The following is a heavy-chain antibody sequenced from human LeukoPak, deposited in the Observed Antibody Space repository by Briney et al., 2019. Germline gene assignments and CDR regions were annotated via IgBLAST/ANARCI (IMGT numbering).Heavy chain of an antibody. CDR1: GGSCSGYY. V-gene: IGHV4-34*01. Sequence: SETLSLTCAVYGGSCSGYYWSWIRQRPGKGLEWIGEINHSGSTNYNPSLKSRVTISVDTSKNQFSLKLSSVTAADTAVYYCARDYYGSGSYYKHYYGMDVWGKGTTVTVSS. J-gene: IGHJ6*04. CDR3: ARDYYGSGSYYKHYYGMDV. D-gene: IGHD3-10*01. CDR2: INHSGST.